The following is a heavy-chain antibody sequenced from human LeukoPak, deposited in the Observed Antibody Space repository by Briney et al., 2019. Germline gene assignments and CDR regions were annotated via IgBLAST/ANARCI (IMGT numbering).Heavy chain of an antibody. V-gene: IGHV1-69-2*01. CDR2: VDPEDGET. J-gene: IGHJ3*02. CDR1: GYTFTDYY. Sequence: GASVKLSCKVSGYTFTDYYMHWVQQAPGKGLEWMGLVDPEDGETIYAEKFQGRVTITADTSTDTAYMELSSLRSEDTAVYYCATQRYDSSGYYSLYHAFDIWGQGTMVTVSS. D-gene: IGHD3-22*01. CDR3: ATQRYDSSGYYSLYHAFDI.